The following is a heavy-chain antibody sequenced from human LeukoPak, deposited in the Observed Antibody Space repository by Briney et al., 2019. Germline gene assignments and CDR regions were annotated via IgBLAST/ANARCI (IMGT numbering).Heavy chain of an antibody. D-gene: IGHD2-2*01. CDR1: GFTFSSYS. V-gene: IGHV3-21*01. J-gene: IGHJ6*02. CDR3: ARIVVTAPYGMDV. Sequence: SGGSLRLSCAASGFTFSSYSMNWVRQAPGKGLEWVSAISSSSSYINYAGSVKGRFNISRDNAKNSLYLQMNSPRAEDTAVYYCARIVVTAPYGMDVWGQGTTVTVSS. CDR2: ISSSSSYI.